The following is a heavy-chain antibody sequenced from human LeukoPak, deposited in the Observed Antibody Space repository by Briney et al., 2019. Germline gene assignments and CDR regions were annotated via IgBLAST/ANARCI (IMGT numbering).Heavy chain of an antibody. D-gene: IGHD6-19*01. J-gene: IGHJ4*02. Sequence: PPETLSLTCTVSGDSISIYYGSWIPHPPGKGGEWIVYIYYSGSTNYNPSLKSRVNISVDTSKNQFSLKLSSVSAADTAVYYCVARAVAGSSYFDYWGQGTLVTVSS. V-gene: IGHV4-59*08. CDR2: IYYSGST. CDR3: VARAVAGSSYFDY. CDR1: GDSISIYY.